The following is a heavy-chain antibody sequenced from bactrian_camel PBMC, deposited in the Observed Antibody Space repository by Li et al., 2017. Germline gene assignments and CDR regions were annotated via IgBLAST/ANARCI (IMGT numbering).Heavy chain of an antibody. V-gene: IGHV3S55*01. Sequence: QLVESGGGSVEAGGSLRLSCATSGFTFSLYSMAWFRQAPGKEREGVATIDAEDTKTYGASVKGRFTISKDDVKTTLYLEMNSAKLEDTAMYICAAGRRQVTVVPATITTMARRPRSPSP. J-gene: IGHJ4*01. CDR1: GFTFSLYS. CDR3: AAGRRQVTVVPATITT. D-gene: IGHD6*01. CDR2: IDAEDTK.